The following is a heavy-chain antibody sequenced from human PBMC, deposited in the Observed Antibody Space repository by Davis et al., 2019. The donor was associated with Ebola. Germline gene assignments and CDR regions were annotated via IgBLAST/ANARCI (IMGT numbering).Heavy chain of an antibody. CDR2: ISSSGSSI. CDR1: GFTLSSYS. Sequence: GGSLRLSCAASGFTLSSYSMNWVRQAPGKGLECVSYISSSGSSIYYADSVKGRFTISRDNAKNSLYLQMNSLRAEDTAVYYCARGRQLLWFGELGWYFDLWGRGTLVTVSS. CDR3: ARGRQLLWFGELGWYFDL. V-gene: IGHV3-48*01. D-gene: IGHD3-10*01. J-gene: IGHJ2*01.